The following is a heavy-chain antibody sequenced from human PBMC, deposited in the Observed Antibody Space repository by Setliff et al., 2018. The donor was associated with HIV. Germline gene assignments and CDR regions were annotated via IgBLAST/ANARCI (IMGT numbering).Heavy chain of an antibody. D-gene: IGHD6-19*01. V-gene: IGHV5-10-1*01. Sequence: PGESLKISCKGSGYSFTSYWISWVRQMPGKGLEWMGRIDPSDSYTNYSPSFQGHVTISADKSISTAYLQWSSLKASDTAMYYCARLVGSGWYLDAFDIWGQGTMVTVSS. CDR2: IDPSDSYT. CDR3: ARLVGSGWYLDAFDI. J-gene: IGHJ3*02. CDR1: GYSFTSYW.